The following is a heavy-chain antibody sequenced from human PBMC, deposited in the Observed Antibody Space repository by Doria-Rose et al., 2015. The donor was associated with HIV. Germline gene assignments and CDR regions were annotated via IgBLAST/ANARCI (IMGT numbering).Heavy chain of an antibody. CDR3: ARIKSSRWYHKYYFDF. Sequence: QITLKESGPVLVKPTETLTLTCTVSGVSLSSPGMGVSWIRQPPGKVLEWLANILSDDERSYKASLKSRLTISRGTSKSQVVLTMTDMDPVDTATYYCARIKSSRWYHKYYFDFWGQGTLVIVS. V-gene: IGHV2-26*01. D-gene: IGHD6-13*01. J-gene: IGHJ4*02. CDR1: GVSLSSPGMG. CDR2: ILSDDER.